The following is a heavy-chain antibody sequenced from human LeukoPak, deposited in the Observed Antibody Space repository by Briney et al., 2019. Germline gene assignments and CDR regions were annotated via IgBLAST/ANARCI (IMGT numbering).Heavy chain of an antibody. J-gene: IGHJ4*02. D-gene: IGHD3-22*01. CDR2: ISGSGGST. V-gene: IGHV3-23*01. Sequence: PGGSLRLSCAASGFTFKNYAMSWVRQAPGKGLEWVSAISGSGGSTYYADSVKGRFTISRDNSKNTLYLQMNSLRAEDTAVYYCAKLPYYDSSGYYYVGIDYWGQGTLVTVSS. CDR3: AKLPYYDSSGYYYVGIDY. CDR1: GFTFKNYA.